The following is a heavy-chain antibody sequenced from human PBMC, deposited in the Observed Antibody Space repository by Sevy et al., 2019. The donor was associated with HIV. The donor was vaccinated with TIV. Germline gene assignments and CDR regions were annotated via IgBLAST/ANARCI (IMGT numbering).Heavy chain of an antibody. D-gene: IGHD3-22*01. Sequence: SETLSLTCTVSGGSISSGDYYWSWIRQPPGKGLEWTGYIYYSGSTYYNPSLKSRVTISVDTSKNQFSLKLSSVTAADTAVYYCARRITMIVVVSLAFDIWGQGTMVTVSS. CDR3: ARRITMIVVVSLAFDI. J-gene: IGHJ3*02. CDR1: GGSISSGDYY. CDR2: IYYSGST. V-gene: IGHV4-30-4*01.